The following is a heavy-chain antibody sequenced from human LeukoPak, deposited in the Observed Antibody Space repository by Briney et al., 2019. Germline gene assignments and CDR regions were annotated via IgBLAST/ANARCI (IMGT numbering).Heavy chain of an antibody. J-gene: IGHJ4*02. CDR1: GYSISARYC. V-gene: IGHV4-38-2*02. CDR2: FYHSGTT. D-gene: IGHD3-3*01. Sequence: PSETLSLTCNVSGYSISARYCWGWMRQPPGKGLEWIGCFYHSGTTYRNLALKSRVTISADTSTNQVSLKLTSVSAADTAVYYCARFRRGDFAIDFWGQRTLVSVSP. CDR3: ARFRRGDFAIDF.